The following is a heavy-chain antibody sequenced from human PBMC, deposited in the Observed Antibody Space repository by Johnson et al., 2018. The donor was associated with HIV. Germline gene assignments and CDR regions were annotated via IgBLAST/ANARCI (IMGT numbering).Heavy chain of an antibody. CDR1: GFTFSSYA. CDR3: AKDYPTSNWAVPDAFDI. V-gene: IGHV3-30-3*01. Sequence: HVQLVESGGGVVQPGRSLRLSCAASGFTFSSYAMHWVRQAPGKGLEWVAVISYDGSNKYYADSVKGRFTISRDNSKNTLYLQMNSLRAEDTAVYYCAKDYPTSNWAVPDAFDIWGQGTMVTVSS. CDR2: ISYDGSNK. J-gene: IGHJ3*02. D-gene: IGHD7-27*01.